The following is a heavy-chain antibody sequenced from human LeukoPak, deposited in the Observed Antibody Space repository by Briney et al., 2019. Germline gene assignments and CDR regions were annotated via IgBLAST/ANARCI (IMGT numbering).Heavy chain of an antibody. V-gene: IGHV4-34*01. Sequence: SETLSLTCAVYGGSFSGYYWSWIRQPPGKGLEWIGEINHNGSTNYNPSLKSRVTISVDTSKNQFSLKLSSVTAADTAVHYCARDNLYSYCSSTSCQYYFDYWGQGTLVTVSS. CDR3: ARDNLYSYCSSTSCQYYFDY. CDR2: INHNGST. D-gene: IGHD2-2*01. CDR1: GGSFSGYY. J-gene: IGHJ4*02.